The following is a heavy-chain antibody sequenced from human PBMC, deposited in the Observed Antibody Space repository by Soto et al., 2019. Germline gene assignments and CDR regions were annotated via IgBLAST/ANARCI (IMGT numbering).Heavy chain of an antibody. D-gene: IGHD5-12*01. Sequence: SGGSLRLSCAASGFTFSDYYMSWIRQAPGKGLEWVSYISSSGSTIYYADSVKGRFTISRDNAKNSLYLQMNSLRAEDTAVYYCARDTYSGYDFFDYWGQGTLVTVSS. CDR2: ISSSGSTI. CDR3: ARDTYSGYDFFDY. V-gene: IGHV3-11*01. J-gene: IGHJ4*02. CDR1: GFTFSDYY.